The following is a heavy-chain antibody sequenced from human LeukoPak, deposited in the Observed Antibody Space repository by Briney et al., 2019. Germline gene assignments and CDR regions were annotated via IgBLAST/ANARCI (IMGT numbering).Heavy chain of an antibody. Sequence: GGSLRLSCAASGFTFSSYWMSWVRQAPGKGLEWVSSISSSSSYIYYADSVKGRFTISRDNAKNSLYLQMNSLRAEDTAVYYCARDSDWNYAVGGDYWGQGTLVTVSS. CDR2: ISSSSSYI. CDR1: GFTFSSYW. J-gene: IGHJ4*02. CDR3: ARDSDWNYAVGGDY. V-gene: IGHV3-21*01. D-gene: IGHD1-7*01.